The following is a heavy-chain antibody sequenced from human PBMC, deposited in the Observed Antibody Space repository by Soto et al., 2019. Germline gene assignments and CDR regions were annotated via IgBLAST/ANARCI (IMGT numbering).Heavy chain of an antibody. CDR2: ISYDGTKQ. V-gene: IGHV3-30*03. CDR1: GFAFSKYD. J-gene: IGHJ4*02. Sequence: QVKLVESGGRVVQPGGSLRLSCAASGFAFSKYDMHWVRQAPGKGLEWVAGISYDGTKQNYGEFPKGRFTIARDNFKNTLVLEANSLTREDTAVYYCGREVKTTFGPETSSGHFDSWGQGTLLTVSS. D-gene: IGHD3-3*01. CDR3: GREVKTTFGPETSSGHFDS.